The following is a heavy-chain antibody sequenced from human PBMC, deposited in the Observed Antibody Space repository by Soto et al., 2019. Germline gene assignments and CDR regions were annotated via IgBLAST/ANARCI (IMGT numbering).Heavy chain of an antibody. CDR1: GFTFSTYS. CDR3: ARETAGYTSTSAFDY. Sequence: LGGSLRLSCAASGFTFSTYSMNWVRQAPGKGLEWISSISSTSTYIYYADSLKGRFTISRDNTKNSLYLQINSLRDDDTAVYYCARETAGYTSTSAFDYWGQGALVTVSS. D-gene: IGHD6-13*01. V-gene: IGHV3-21*01. CDR2: ISSTSTYI. J-gene: IGHJ4*02.